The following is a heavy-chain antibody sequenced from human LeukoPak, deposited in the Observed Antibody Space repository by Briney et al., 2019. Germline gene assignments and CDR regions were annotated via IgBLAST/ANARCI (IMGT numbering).Heavy chain of an antibody. CDR3: AKDLQATIFPY. V-gene: IGHV3-23*01. J-gene: IGHJ4*02. D-gene: IGHD3-3*01. Sequence: GGSLRLSCAASGFTFSSNGMSWVRQAPGGGLEWVSSISDSSDNIYYADSVKGRFITSRDNSKNTLFLQMHSLRAEDTAVYYCAKDLQATIFPYWGQGTLVTVSS. CDR2: ISDSSDNI. CDR1: GFTFSSNG.